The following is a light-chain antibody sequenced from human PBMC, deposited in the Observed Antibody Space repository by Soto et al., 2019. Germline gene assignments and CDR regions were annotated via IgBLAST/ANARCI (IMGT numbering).Light chain of an antibody. CDR2: DAS. CDR1: QSVRTY. J-gene: IGKJ4*01. Sequence: EIVLTQSPATLSLFPGERATLSCRASQSVRTYLAWYQQKPGQAPRLLTSDASNRATGIPARFSGSGSGTDFTLTISSLEAEDSAVYYCHQRSNWPRTFGGGSKVEIK. V-gene: IGKV3-11*01. CDR3: HQRSNWPRT.